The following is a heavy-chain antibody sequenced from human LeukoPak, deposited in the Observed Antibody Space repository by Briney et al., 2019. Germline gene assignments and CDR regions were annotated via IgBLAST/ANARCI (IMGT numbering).Heavy chain of an antibody. D-gene: IGHD4-17*01. CDR1: GYTFTSYY. CDR2: INPSGGST. Sequence: GASVKVSCKASGYTFTSYYMHWVRQAPGQGLEWMGIINPSGGSTSYAQKFQGRVTMTRDTSTSTVYMELSSLRSEDTAVYYCARDPTVTTFTWGHDAFDIWGQGTMVTVSS. J-gene: IGHJ3*02. CDR3: ARDPTVTTFTWGHDAFDI. V-gene: IGHV1-46*01.